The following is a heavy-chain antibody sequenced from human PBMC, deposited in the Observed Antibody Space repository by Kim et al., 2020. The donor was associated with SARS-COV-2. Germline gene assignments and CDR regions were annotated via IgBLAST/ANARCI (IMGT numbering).Heavy chain of an antibody. Sequence: SPKFRGRVTITRDTSASTADMELSSLRSEDTAVYYCARGRISYKNWFDPWGQGTLVTVSS. V-gene: IGHV1-3*01. CDR3: ARGRISYKNWFDP. J-gene: IGHJ5*02. D-gene: IGHD2-8*01.